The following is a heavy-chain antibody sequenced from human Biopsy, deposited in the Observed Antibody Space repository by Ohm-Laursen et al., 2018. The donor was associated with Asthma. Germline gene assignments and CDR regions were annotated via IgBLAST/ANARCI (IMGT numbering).Heavy chain of an antibody. CDR3: ARQSGQDYGDSSGFDI. Sequence: SSLRLSCAASGFAFSQSGMHWVRQAPGKGLEWVALVSSDGHNKYYEDSVKGRFTISRDNSRNRLYLQINRLTVEDSAVYFCARQSGQDYGDSSGFDIWGQGTKVAVSS. D-gene: IGHD3-22*01. J-gene: IGHJ3*02. V-gene: IGHV3-30*13. CDR1: GFAFSQSG. CDR2: VSSDGHNK.